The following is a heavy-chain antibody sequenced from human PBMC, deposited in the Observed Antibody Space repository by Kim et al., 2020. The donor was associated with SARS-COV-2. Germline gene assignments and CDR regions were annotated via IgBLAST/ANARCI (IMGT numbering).Heavy chain of an antibody. J-gene: IGHJ3*02. CDR1: GFTFSSYS. Sequence: GGSLRLSCAASGFTFSSYSMNWVRQAPGKGLEWVSSISSSSSYIYYADSVKGRFTISRDNAKNSLYLQMNSLRAEDTAVYYCARDSYCSGGSCYSDAFDICGQGTMVTVSS. V-gene: IGHV3-21*01. CDR3: ARDSYCSGGSCYSDAFDI. D-gene: IGHD2-15*01. CDR2: ISSSSSYI.